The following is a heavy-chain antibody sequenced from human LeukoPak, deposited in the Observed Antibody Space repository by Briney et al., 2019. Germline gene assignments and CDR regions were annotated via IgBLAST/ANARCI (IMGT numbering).Heavy chain of an antibody. Sequence: GGSLRLSCAASGFTFGSYAMSWVRQAPGKGLEWVSYISGRGGSTFYADSVKGRLTISRDNSKNTLFLQMNSLRAEDTAMYYCVKGGTDYDFWNDSSYSYHFDFWGQGTLVTVSS. V-gene: IGHV3-23*01. J-gene: IGHJ4*02. CDR3: VKGGTDYDFWNDSSYSYHFDF. CDR2: ISGRGGST. CDR1: GFTFGSYA. D-gene: IGHD3-3*01.